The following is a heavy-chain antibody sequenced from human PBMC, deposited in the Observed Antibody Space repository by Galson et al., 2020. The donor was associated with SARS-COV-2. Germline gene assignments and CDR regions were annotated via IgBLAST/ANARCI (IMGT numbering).Heavy chain of an antibody. J-gene: IGHJ4*02. V-gene: IGHV4-39*07. CDR3: ARERDIVTGPFHQDY. CDR1: GGSVSSENYY. Sequence: SETLSLTCIVSGGSVSSENYYWAWIRQPPGKGLEWIANIYYSGRTSYNPSLKSRVTISVDTSKNQFSLKMRSVTAADTAFYYCARERDIVTGPFHQDYWGQGTLVTVSS. D-gene: IGHD3-9*01. CDR2: IYYSGRT.